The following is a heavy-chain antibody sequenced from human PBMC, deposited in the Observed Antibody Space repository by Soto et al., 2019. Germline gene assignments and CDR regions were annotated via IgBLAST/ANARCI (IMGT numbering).Heavy chain of an antibody. J-gene: IGHJ4*02. V-gene: IGHV3-23*01. Sequence: EVQLLESGGGLVQPGGSLRLSCAASGFTFSSYAMSWVRQAPGKGLEWVSAVSGSGGSTYYADSVKGRFTISRDNSKNTLYLQMNSLRAEDTAVYYCARGEGAAPAAVNYWGQGTLVTVSS. D-gene: IGHD2-2*01. CDR1: GFTFSSYA. CDR2: VSGSGGST. CDR3: ARGEGAAPAAVNY.